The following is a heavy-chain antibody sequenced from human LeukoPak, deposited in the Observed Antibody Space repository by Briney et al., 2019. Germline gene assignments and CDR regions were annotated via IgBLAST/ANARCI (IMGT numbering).Heavy chain of an antibody. V-gene: IGHV6-1*01. CDR3: VRDHCTGGNCYANWFDP. J-gene: IGHJ5*02. D-gene: IGHD2-15*01. Sequence: SQTLSLTCALSGDSVSSNSAAWNWIRQSASRGLEWLGRTYYRSKWYNHYAVSVKSRISINPDTSKNQLSLQLNSVTPEDTAVYYCVRDHCTGGNCYANWFDPWGQGTLVTVSS. CDR2: TYYRSKWYN. CDR1: GDSVSSNSAA.